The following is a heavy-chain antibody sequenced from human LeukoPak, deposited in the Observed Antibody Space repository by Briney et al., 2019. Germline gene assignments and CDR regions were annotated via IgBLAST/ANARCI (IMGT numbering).Heavy chain of an antibody. D-gene: IGHD3-10*01. J-gene: IGHJ4*02. CDR2: ICYSGST. V-gene: IGHV4-59*01. CDR1: GGSISSYY. CDR3: ARGQPRGFEFDY. Sequence: SETLSLTCTVSGGSISSYYWSWIRQPPGKGLEWIGYICYSGSTNYNPSLKSRVTISVDTSKNQFSLKLSSVTAADTAVCYCARGQPRGFEFDYWGQGTLVTVSS.